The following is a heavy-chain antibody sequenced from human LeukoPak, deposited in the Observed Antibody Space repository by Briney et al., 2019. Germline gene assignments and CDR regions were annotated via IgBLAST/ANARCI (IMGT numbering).Heavy chain of an antibody. V-gene: IGHV3-30-3*01. CDR3: ARDASRNGRFLEWLPYYYYYYMDV. Sequence: PGGSLRLSCSASGFTFSSYAMHWVRQAPGKGLEWVAVISYDGSNKYYADSVKGRFTISRDNSKNTLYLQMNSLRAEDTAVYYCARDASRNGRFLEWLPYYYYYYMDVWGKGTTVTVSS. CDR2: ISYDGSNK. CDR1: GFTFSSYA. J-gene: IGHJ6*03. D-gene: IGHD3-3*01.